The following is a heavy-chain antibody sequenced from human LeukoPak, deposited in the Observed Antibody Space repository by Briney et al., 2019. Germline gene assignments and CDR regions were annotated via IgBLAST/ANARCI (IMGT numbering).Heavy chain of an antibody. CDR3: ARRGRGGAFDI. CDR1: GFTLSSNW. D-gene: IGHD1-26*01. CDR2: IYSYGSRT. V-gene: IGHV3-74*01. J-gene: IGHJ3*02. Sequence: GGSLRLSCAGSGFTLSSNWMHWVRQGPGKGLVWVSRIYSYGSRTNYADSGKGRFTISGDNAKNTLYLQMNSLRAEDTAVYYCARRGRGGAFDIWGQGTMVTVSS.